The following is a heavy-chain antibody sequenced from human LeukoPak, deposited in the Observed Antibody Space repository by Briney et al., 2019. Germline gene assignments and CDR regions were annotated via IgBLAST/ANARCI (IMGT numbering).Heavy chain of an antibody. D-gene: IGHD4-17*01. CDR3: ATGGTYGDYLMTPY. CDR2: ISYDGRNK. J-gene: IGHJ4*02. CDR1: GFTFNNCA. V-gene: IGHV3-30*04. Sequence: GGSLRLSCATSGFTFNNCAMHWVRQAPDKGLEWVAVISYDGRNKYYADSVKGRFTISRDNSKNTLCLQMNSLGAEDTALYYCATGGTYGDYLMTPYWGQGTLVTVSS.